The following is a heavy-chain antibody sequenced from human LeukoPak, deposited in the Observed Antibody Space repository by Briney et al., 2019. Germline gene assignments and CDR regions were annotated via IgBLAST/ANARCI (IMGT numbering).Heavy chain of an antibody. CDR1: VGSICNSY. D-gene: IGHD3-22*01. CDR2: ISTGGDI. CDR3: VRGPGRGYGLGP. J-gene: IGHJ5*02. V-gene: IGHV4-4*08. Sequence: SDTLSLPCAVSVGSICNSYCSWARQPPGKGLEFIGYISTGGDINYNPSLRSRATMSINTSNNQLSLTLTSVTTADTAVYFCVRGPGRGYGLGPWGQGSLVTVSS.